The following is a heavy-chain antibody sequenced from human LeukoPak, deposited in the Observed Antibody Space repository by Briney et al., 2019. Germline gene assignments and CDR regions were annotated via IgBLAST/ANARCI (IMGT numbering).Heavy chain of an antibody. V-gene: IGHV1-46*01. CDR1: GYTFTNYY. CDR3: ARGPAVSSSSGNWFDP. D-gene: IGHD6-6*01. Sequence: ASVNVSCKASGYTFTNYYMHWVRQAPGQGLEWMGIINPRGGSTSYAQKFQGRVTMTRDMSTSTVYMELSSLRSEDTAVYYCARGPAVSSSSGNWFDPCGQGTLDTVSS. CDR2: INPRGGST. J-gene: IGHJ5*02.